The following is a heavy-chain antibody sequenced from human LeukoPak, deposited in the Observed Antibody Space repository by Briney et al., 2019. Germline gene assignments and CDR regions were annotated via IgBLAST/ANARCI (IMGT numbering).Heavy chain of an antibody. V-gene: IGHV1-2*02. D-gene: IGHD3-10*01. CDR1: GYTFTGYY. CDR3: AHLWFGELLHDY. J-gene: IGHJ4*02. Sequence: ASVKVSCKASGYTFTGYYMHWLPQAPGQGLEWMGWINPNSGGTNYAQKFQGRVTMTRDTSISTAYMELSRLRSDDTAVYYCAHLWFGELLHDYWGQGTLVTVSS. CDR2: INPNSGGT.